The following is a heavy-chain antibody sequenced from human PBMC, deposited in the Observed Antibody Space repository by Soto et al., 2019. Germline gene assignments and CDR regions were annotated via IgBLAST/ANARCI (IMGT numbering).Heavy chain of an antibody. CDR1: CGSISSGGYY. J-gene: IGHJ4*02. V-gene: IGHV4-31*03. D-gene: IGHD3-3*01. CDR3: ARGGFSRAPFDY. CDR2: IYYSGST. Sequence: SETLSVTCTVSCGSISSGGYYWSWIRQHPGKGLEWIGYIYYSGSTYYNPSLKSRVTISVDTSKNQFSLKLSSVTAADTAVYYCARGGFSRAPFDYWGQGTLVTVSS.